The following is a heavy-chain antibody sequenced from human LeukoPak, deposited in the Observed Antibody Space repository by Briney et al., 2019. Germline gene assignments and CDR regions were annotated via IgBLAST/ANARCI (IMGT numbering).Heavy chain of an antibody. J-gene: IGHJ4*02. CDR1: GGSISSSSYY. CDR2: IYYSGST. Sequence: SETLSLTCTVSGGSISSSSYYWGWIRQPPGKGLEWIGSIYYSGSTYYNPSLKSRVTISVDTSKNQFSLKLSSVTAADTAVYYCARDLGHFDYWGQGTLVTVSS. CDR3: ARDLGHFDY. V-gene: IGHV4-39*07.